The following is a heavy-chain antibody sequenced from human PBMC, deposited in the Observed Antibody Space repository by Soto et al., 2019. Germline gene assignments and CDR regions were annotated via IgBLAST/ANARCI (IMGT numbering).Heavy chain of an antibody. D-gene: IGHD3-16*01. J-gene: IGHJ5*02. V-gene: IGHV1-18*01. CDR1: GYTFTSYG. CDR2: INPYNGNT. CDR3: ARSKHGDWFDP. Sequence: QVHLVQSGAEAKKPGASVKVSCKASGYTFTSYGFAWVRQAPGQGLEWMGWINPYNGNTNYVQKLQGRVTMTTDTPTSTVHMELRSLKSDDTAVYYCARSKHGDWFDPWGQGTLVTVSS.